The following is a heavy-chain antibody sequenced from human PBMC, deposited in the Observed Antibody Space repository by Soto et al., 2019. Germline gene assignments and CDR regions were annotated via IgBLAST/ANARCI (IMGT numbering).Heavy chain of an antibody. V-gene: IGHV1-69*13. CDR2: IIPIFGTA. J-gene: IGHJ3*01. D-gene: IGHD2-2*01. Sequence: ASVKVSCKASGGAFSSYAISWVRQAPGQGLEWMGGIIPIFGTANYAQKFQGRVTITADGSTRTAYMELSSLRSDDTAMYFCARDSPYCSSTSCFYLWGQGTMVTVSS. CDR1: GGAFSSYA. CDR3: ARDSPYCSSTSCFYL.